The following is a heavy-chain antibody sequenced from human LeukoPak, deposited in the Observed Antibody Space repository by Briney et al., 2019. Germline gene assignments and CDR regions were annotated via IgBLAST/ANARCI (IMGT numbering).Heavy chain of an antibody. Sequence: GGSLRLSCAASGFTFSSYWMHWVRHAPGKGLGWVSRINSDGSSTSYADSVKGRFTISRDNAKNTLHLQMNSLRAEDTAVYYCAENYYDSSGYFGYWGQGTLVTVS. CDR3: AENYYDSSGYFGY. CDR2: INSDGSST. V-gene: IGHV3-74*01. D-gene: IGHD3-22*01. J-gene: IGHJ4*02. CDR1: GFTFSSYW.